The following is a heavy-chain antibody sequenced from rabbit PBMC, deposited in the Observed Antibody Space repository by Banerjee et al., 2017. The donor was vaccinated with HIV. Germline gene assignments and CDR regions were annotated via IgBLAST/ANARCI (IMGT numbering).Heavy chain of an antibody. V-gene: IGHV1S40*01. CDR1: GFSFSSSYH. Sequence: QSLEESGGDLVKPGASLTLTCTASGFSFSSSYHMCWVRQAPGKGLESIACIYGGSSGTTYYASWAKGRFTISKTSSTTVTLQMTSLTAADTATYFCARGYYSPGAGCGLWGPGTLVTVS. D-gene: IGHD7-1*01. CDR2: IYGGSSGTT. CDR3: ARGYYSPGAGCGL. J-gene: IGHJ4*01.